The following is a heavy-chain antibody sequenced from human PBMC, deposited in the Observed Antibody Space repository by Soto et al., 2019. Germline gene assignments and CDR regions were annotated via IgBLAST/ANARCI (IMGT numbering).Heavy chain of an antibody. CDR3: ARDLPYCRGGSCYAFDI. J-gene: IGHJ3*02. D-gene: IGHD2-15*01. CDR2: IIPILGIA. V-gene: IGHV1-69*10. CDR1: GGTFSSYA. Sequence: ASVKVSCKASGGTFSSYAISWVRQAPGQGLEWMGGIIPILGIANYAQKFQGRVTITADKSTSTAYMELSSLRSEDTAVYYCARDLPYCRGGSCYAFDIWGQGTMVTVSS.